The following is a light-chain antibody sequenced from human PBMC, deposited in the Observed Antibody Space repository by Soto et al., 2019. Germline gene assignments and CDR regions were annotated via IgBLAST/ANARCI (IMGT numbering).Light chain of an antibody. CDR3: CSYTRTATPWV. CDR2: EVT. CDR1: DSDVGAYNF. J-gene: IGLJ3*02. V-gene: IGLV2-14*01. Sequence: QSVLTQPASASGSLGQSITIPCTGSDSDVGAYNFVSWYQQRPGTAPKLIIYEVTGRPSGVSSRFSGSKSGNTASLNISGLQAEDEADYHCCSYTRTATPWVFGGGTKVTVL.